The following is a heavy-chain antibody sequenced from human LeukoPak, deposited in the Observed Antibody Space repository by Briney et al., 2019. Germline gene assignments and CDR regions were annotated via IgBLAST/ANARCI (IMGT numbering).Heavy chain of an antibody. CDR2: ISGGGDTT. V-gene: IGHV3-23*01. CDR1: DFTFSNYV. J-gene: IGHJ4*02. Sequence: GGSLRLSCADSDFTFSNYVMSWVRQAPGKGLEWVSTISGGGDTTDYADSVKGRFTISRDNSKHTLYLQMNSLRAEDTAVYYCAKDPERWLQLRLGFSDWGQGTLVTVSS. D-gene: IGHD5-24*01. CDR3: AKDPERWLQLRLGFSD.